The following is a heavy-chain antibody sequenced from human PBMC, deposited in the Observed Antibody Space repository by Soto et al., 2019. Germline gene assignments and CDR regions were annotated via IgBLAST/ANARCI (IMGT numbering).Heavy chain of an antibody. J-gene: IGHJ5*01. CDR1: GFTFSSYS. V-gene: IGHV3-48*04. D-gene: IGHD4-4*01. CDR2: ISSSSGRI. CDR3: ARDPADYTDYNNWFDS. Sequence: GGSLRLSCAASGFTFSSYSMNWVRQAPGKGLEWVSYISSSSGRIDYADSVKGRFTISRDNAKNSLYLQMHSLRAEDTAVYYCARDPADYTDYNNWFDSWGQGTLVTVSS.